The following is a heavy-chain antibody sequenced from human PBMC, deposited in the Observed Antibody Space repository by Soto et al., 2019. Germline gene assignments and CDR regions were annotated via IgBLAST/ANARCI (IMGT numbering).Heavy chain of an antibody. J-gene: IGHJ3*02. CDR2: INPSGGST. D-gene: IGHD3-9*01. CDR3: ASSPDYDILTGPIGAFDI. Sequence: ASVKVSCKASGYTFTSYYMHWVRQAPGQGLEWMGIINPSGGSTNYAQKFQGRVTITADESTSTAYMELSSLRSEDTAVYYCASSPDYDILTGPIGAFDIWGQGTMVTVSS. CDR1: GYTFTSYY. V-gene: IGHV1-46*01.